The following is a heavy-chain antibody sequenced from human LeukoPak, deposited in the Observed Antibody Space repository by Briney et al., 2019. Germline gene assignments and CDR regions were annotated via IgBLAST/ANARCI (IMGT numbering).Heavy chain of an antibody. CDR3: AKGLDYYDSSGYPGQH. V-gene: IGHV3-30*18. CDR2: ISYDGSNK. CDR1: GFTFSSYG. J-gene: IGHJ1*01. D-gene: IGHD3-22*01. Sequence: GGSLRLSCAASGFTFSSYGMHWVRQAPGKGLEWVAVISYDGSNKYYADSVKGRSTISRDNSKNTLYLRMNSLRAEDTAVYYCAKGLDYYDSSGYPGQHWGQGTLVTVSS.